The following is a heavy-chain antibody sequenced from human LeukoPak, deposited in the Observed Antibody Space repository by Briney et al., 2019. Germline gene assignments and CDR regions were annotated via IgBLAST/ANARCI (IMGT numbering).Heavy chain of an antibody. CDR1: GFTFSNYA. CDR3: ATGGLGISPFEY. Sequence: PGGSLRLSCAASGFTFSNYAMSWVRQAPGKGLEWVSGISSSGVSTYYADSVKGRFTISRDNSKNTLYLQMNSLRAEDTALYYCATGGLGISPFEYWGQGTLVTVSS. CDR2: ISSSGVST. J-gene: IGHJ4*02. D-gene: IGHD3/OR15-3a*01. V-gene: IGHV3-23*01.